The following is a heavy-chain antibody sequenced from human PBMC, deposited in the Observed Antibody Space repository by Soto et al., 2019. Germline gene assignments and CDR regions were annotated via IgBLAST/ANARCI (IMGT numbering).Heavy chain of an antibody. CDR1: GFTFSNAW. D-gene: IGHD3-10*01. CDR2: IKSKTDGGTT. J-gene: IGHJ6*02. Sequence: GGSLRLSCAASGFTFSNAWMNWVRQAPGKGLEWVGRIKSKTDGGTTDYAAPVKGRFTISSDDSKNTLYLQMNSLKTEDTAVYYCTTRGGIYYYGMDVWGQGTTVTVSS. V-gene: IGHV3-15*07. CDR3: TTRGGIYYYGMDV.